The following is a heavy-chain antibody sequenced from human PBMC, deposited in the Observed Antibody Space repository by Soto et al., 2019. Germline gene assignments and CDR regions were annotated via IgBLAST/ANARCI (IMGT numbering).Heavy chain of an antibody. CDR3: ARLRFLEWLPMPGWFDP. CDR1: GGSISSYY. J-gene: IGHJ5*02. Sequence: SETLSLTCTVSGGSISSYYWSWIRQPPGKGLEWIGYIYYSGSTNYNPSLKSRVTISVDTSKNQFSLKLSSVTAADTAVYYCARLRFLEWLPMPGWFDPWGQGTLVTVSS. D-gene: IGHD3-3*01. V-gene: IGHV4-59*01. CDR2: IYYSGST.